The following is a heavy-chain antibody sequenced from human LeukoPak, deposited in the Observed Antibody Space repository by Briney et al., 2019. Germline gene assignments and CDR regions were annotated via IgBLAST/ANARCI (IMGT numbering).Heavy chain of an antibody. CDR3: TMRIAVAGSLDY. J-gene: IGHJ4*02. CDR2: ISSNGSTI. Sequence: GGPLTLSCAASGFTFSSYEMNWVRQAPGKGLEWVSYISSNGSTIYYADSVKGRFTISRDNAKNSLYLQMNSLRAEDTALYFCTMRIAVAGSLDYGGQGTLVTVSS. CDR1: GFTFSSYE. D-gene: IGHD6-19*01. V-gene: IGHV3-48*03.